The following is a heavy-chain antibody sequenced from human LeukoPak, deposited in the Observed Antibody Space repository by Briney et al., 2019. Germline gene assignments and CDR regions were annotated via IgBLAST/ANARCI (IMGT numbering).Heavy chain of an antibody. Sequence: GASVKVSCKASGYTFTSYAMHWVRQAPGQRLEWMGWINAGNGNTKYSQKFQGRVTITRDTSASTAYMELSSLRSEDMAVYYCARGDFWTLVPDYWGQGTLVTVSS. CDR3: ARGDFWTLVPDY. V-gene: IGHV1-3*01. CDR1: GYTFTSYA. D-gene: IGHD3-3*01. CDR2: INAGNGNT. J-gene: IGHJ4*02.